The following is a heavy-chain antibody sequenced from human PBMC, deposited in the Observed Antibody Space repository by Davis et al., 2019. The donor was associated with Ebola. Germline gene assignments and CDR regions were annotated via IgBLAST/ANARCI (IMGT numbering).Heavy chain of an antibody. V-gene: IGHV4-34*01. D-gene: IGHD4-23*01. J-gene: IGHJ4*02. CDR1: GGSFSGYY. Sequence: SETLSLTCAVYGGSFSGYYWSWIRQPPGKGLEWIGEINHSGSTNYNPSLKSRVTIPVDKSKNQFSLKLSSVTAADTAVYYCARASYGGNSGQRYWGQGTLVTVSS. CDR3: ARASYGGNSGQRY. CDR2: INHSGST.